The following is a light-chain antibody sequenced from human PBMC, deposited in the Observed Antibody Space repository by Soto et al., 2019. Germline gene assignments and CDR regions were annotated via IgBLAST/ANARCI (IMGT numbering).Light chain of an antibody. Sequence: IVLTQSPGTLSLSPGERATLSCRARQSVSSSYLAWYQQKPGQAPRLLIYGASSRATGIPDRFSGSGSGTDFTLTIRRLEPEEFAVYYCQQYGSSPLTFGGGTKVEIK. J-gene: IGKJ4*01. CDR2: GAS. CDR1: QSVSSSY. V-gene: IGKV3-20*01. CDR3: QQYGSSPLT.